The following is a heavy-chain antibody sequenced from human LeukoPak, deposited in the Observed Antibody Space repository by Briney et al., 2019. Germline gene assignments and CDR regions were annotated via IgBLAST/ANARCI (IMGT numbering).Heavy chain of an antibody. CDR1: GGSISSGGYY. V-gene: IGHV4-31*03. CDR3: ARSIRGVIPNWFDP. Sequence: PSETLSLTCTVSGGSISSGGYYWSWIRQHPGKGLEWIGYIYYSGSTYYNPSLKSRVTMSVDTSKNQFSLKLSSVTAADTAVYYCARSIRGVIPNWFDPWGQGTLVTVSS. CDR2: IYYSGST. D-gene: IGHD3-10*01. J-gene: IGHJ5*02.